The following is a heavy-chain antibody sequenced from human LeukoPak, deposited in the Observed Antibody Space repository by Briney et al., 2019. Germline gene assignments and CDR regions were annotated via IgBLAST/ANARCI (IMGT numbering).Heavy chain of an antibody. D-gene: IGHD3-22*01. CDR1: GFPFSNYA. CDR3: AQSGDYDTSVNFATHDAFDV. Sequence: GGSLTLFCAASGFPFSNYAMSWVRQAPGKGLEWVSAISGSGGSTYHADSVKGRFTISRDNSKNTLYLQMNGLRAEDTAIYYCAQSGDYDTSVNFATHDAFDVWAEKPSVTVSS. V-gene: IGHV3-23*01. CDR2: ISGSGGST. J-gene: IGHJ3*01.